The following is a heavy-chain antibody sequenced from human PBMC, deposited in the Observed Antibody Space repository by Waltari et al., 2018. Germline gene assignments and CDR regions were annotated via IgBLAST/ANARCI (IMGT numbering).Heavy chain of an antibody. CDR3: ARDGSRLPFDP. Sequence: QVQLQESGPGLVTPSQTLSLTCTVPGGSIHSGSYSWSWIRPPAGKGLEWIGRISSSGTTSYNPSLKSRVTVSFDTSKNQFSLKLTSVTAADTAVYYCARDGSRLPFDPWGQGTLVIVSS. D-gene: IGHD5-12*01. J-gene: IGHJ5*02. CDR1: GGSIHSGSYS. CDR2: ISSSGTT. V-gene: IGHV4-61*02.